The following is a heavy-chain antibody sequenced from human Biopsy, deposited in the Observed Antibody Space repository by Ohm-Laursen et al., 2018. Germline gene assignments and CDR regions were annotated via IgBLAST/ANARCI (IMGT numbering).Heavy chain of an antibody. J-gene: IGHJ6*02. CDR2: IYNTGST. CDR1: GGFISTYY. Sequence: GTLSLTCTVSGGFISTYYWNWIRQPAGKALEWIGRIYNTGSTNYNPSLKSRVTISVDTSKNQFSLKLSSVTAADTAVYYCARMDCSGGSCHYYSYGMDVWGQGTTVTVSS. D-gene: IGHD2-15*01. CDR3: ARMDCSGGSCHYYSYGMDV. V-gene: IGHV4-4*07.